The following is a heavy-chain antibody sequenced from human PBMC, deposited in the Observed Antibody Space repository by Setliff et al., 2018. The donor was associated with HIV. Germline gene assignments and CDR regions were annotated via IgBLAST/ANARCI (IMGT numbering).Heavy chain of an antibody. CDR3: ARCMGRAGVSDYGDYVDY. CDR2: ISAYNGNT. D-gene: IGHD4-17*01. J-gene: IGHJ4*02. CDR1: GYTFTSYG. V-gene: IGHV1-18*01. Sequence: ASVKVSCKASGYTFTSYGISWVRQAPGHGLEWMGWISAYNGNTNYEQKLQGRVTMTTDTSTRTAYMELRSLRSDDTAVYYCARCMGRAGVSDYGDYVDYWGQGTLVTVSS.